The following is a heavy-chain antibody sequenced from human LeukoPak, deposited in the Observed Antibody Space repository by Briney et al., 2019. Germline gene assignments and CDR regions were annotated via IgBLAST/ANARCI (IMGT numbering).Heavy chain of an antibody. J-gene: IGHJ6*03. Sequence: AETLSLTCTVSGVSISSYYWSWIRQPPGKGLEWIGDIYYSGSTNYNPSLKSRVTISVDTSKNQFSLKLSSVTAADTAVYYCARGSMVRGVTGLYYYMDVWGKGTTVTVSS. CDR3: ARGSMVRGVTGLYYYMDV. D-gene: IGHD3-10*01. CDR2: IYYSGST. V-gene: IGHV4-59*01. CDR1: GVSISSYY.